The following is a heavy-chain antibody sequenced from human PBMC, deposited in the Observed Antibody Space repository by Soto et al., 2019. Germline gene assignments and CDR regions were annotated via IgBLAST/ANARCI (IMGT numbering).Heavy chain of an antibody. D-gene: IGHD1-26*01. V-gene: IGHV1-69*13. CDR2: IIPIFGTA. J-gene: IGHJ4*02. Sequence: SVKVSFQGSGGTFSSCAISWVRQAPGQGLEWMGGIIPIFGTANYAQKFQGRVTITADESTSTAYMELSSLRSEDTAVYYCARVLNRPPGTPYYFDYWGQGTLVTVS. CDR3: ARVLNRPPGTPYYFDY. CDR1: GGTFSSCA.